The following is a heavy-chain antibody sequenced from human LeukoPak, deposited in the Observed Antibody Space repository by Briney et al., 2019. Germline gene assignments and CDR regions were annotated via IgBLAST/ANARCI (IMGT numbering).Heavy chain of an antibody. Sequence: ASVKVSCKASGYTFTGYYMHWVRQAPGQGLEWMGRINPNSGGTNYSQKFQGRVTMTTATSISTAYMELSRLRSDDTAVYYCARDGRRITMVRGVSNWFDPWGQGTLVTVSS. CDR2: INPNSGGT. D-gene: IGHD3-10*01. CDR3: ARDGRRITMVRGVSNWFDP. J-gene: IGHJ5*02. CDR1: GYTFTGYY. V-gene: IGHV1-2*06.